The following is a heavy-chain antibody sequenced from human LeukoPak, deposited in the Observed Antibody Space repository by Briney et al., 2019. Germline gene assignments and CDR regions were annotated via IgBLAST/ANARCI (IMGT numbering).Heavy chain of an antibody. D-gene: IGHD3-22*01. J-gene: IGHJ4*02. CDR3: ARAGYYYNTSANAH. Sequence: PGRSLRLSCAASGFTFSSYWMSWVRQAPGKGRKWVANIKQDGSEKDYVASVKGRFPISRDNAKNSLYLQMNSLRAEDTAVYYCARAGYYYNTSANAHWGQGTLVTVSS. CDR1: GFTFSSYW. V-gene: IGHV3-7*05. CDR2: IKQDGSEK.